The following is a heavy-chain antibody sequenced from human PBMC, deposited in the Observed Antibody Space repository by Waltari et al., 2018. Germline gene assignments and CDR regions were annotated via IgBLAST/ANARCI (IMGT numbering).Heavy chain of an antibody. J-gene: IGHJ6*02. V-gene: IGHV3-23*04. CDR3: AKDLSREAVAGLYYYGMDV. D-gene: IGHD6-19*01. CDR2: ISGSGGST. CDR1: GFTFSSYA. Sequence: EVQLVESGGGLVQLGGSLRLSCAASGFTFSSYAMSWVRQAPGKGLEWVSAISGSGGSTYYADSVKGRFTISRDNAKNTLYLQMNSLGAEDTAVYYCAKDLSREAVAGLYYYGMDVWGQGTTVTVSS.